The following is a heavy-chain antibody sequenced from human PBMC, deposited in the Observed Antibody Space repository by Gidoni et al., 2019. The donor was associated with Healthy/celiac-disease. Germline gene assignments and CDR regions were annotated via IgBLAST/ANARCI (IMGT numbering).Heavy chain of an antibody. J-gene: IGHJ6*02. D-gene: IGHD2-2*01. V-gene: IGHV4-61*01. CDR1: GGSVSSGSYY. CDR2: IYYSGST. CDR3: ARAPGYCSSTSCYTYYYGMDV. Sequence: QVQLQESGPGLVTPSETLSLNCTVSGGSVSSGSYYWSWIRQPPGNGLEWIGYIYYSGSTNYNPSLNSRVTISVDTSKNQFSLKLSSVTAADTAVYYCARAPGYCSSTSCYTYYYGMDVWGQGTTVTVSS.